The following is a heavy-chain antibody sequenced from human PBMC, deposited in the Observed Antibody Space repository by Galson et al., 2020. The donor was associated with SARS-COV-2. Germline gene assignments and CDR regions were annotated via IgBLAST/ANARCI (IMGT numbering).Heavy chain of an antibody. Sequence: QIGESLKISCAASGFTFSSYAMHWVRQAPGKGLEWVAVISYDGSNKYYADSVKGRFTISRDNSKNTLYLQMNSLRAEDTAVYYCARDLASGVLRFLEWSPLYYYGMDVWGQGTTVTVSS. V-gene: IGHV3-30*04. D-gene: IGHD3-3*01. J-gene: IGHJ6*02. CDR3: ARDLASGVLRFLEWSPLYYYGMDV. CDR1: GFTFSSYA. CDR2: ISYDGSNK.